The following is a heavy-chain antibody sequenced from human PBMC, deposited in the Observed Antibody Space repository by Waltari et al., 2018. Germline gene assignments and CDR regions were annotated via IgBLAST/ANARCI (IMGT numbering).Heavy chain of an antibody. D-gene: IGHD6-13*01. Sequence: QVQLVQSGAEVKKPGSSVKVSCKASGGTFSSYAISWVRQAPGQGLEWMGGIIQICGTANYGQKVQGRVTITADESTSTAYMELSSLRSEDTAVYYCASLIQSSSWYYWFDPWGQGTLVTVSS. CDR2: IIQICGTA. J-gene: IGHJ5*02. CDR3: ASLIQSSSWYYWFDP. CDR1: GGTFSSYA. V-gene: IGHV1-69*12.